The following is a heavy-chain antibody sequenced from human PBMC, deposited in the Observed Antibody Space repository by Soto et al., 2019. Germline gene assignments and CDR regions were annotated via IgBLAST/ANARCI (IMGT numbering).Heavy chain of an antibody. J-gene: IGHJ4*02. Sequence: QVQLVQSGAEVKKPGASVKVSCKASGYTFTSYYMHWVRQAPGQGLEWMGIINPSGGSTSYAQKFQGSVTMTMDTSTRPVYMELSSLRSEDTAVYYCASLMATIDYWGQGTLVTVSS. CDR2: INPSGGST. D-gene: IGHD5-12*01. CDR1: GYTFTSYY. V-gene: IGHV1-46*01. CDR3: ASLMATIDY.